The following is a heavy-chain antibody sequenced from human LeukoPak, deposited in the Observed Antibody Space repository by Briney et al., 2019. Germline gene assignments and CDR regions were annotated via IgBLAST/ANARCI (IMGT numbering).Heavy chain of an antibody. CDR3: ASRRWTTALGLSFVY. D-gene: IGHD4-17*01. J-gene: IGHJ4*02. V-gene: IGHV3-53*04. CDR1: GLTVSINH. CDR2: IWSGCST. Sequence: GGSLRLSCAASGLTVSINHMSWVRDAPGEGVEGVSVIWSGCSTYNADSVKGRFTTSRHNSKNTLYLQMTSLRGEDTAVYYCASRRWTTALGLSFVYWGEGTLVSVSS.